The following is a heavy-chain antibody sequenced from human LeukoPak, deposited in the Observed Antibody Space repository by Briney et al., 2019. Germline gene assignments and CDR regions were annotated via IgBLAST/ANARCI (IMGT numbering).Heavy chain of an antibody. V-gene: IGHV1-8*01. J-gene: IGHJ5*02. CDR3: ARGTYSNSAGNWFDP. CDR1: GYTFTSYD. D-gene: IGHD4-4*01. CDR2: MNPNSGNT. Sequence: GASVKVSCKASGYTFTSYDINWVRQATGQGLEWMGWMNPNSGNTGYAQKFQGRVTMIRNTSISTAYMELSSLRSEDTAVYYCARGTYSNSAGNWFDPWGQGTLVTVSS.